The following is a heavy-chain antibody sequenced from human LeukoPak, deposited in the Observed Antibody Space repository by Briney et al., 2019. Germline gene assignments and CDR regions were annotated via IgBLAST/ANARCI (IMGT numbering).Heavy chain of an antibody. D-gene: IGHD4-17*01. Sequence: GRSLRLSCAASGFTFSSYGMHWVRQAPGKGLEWVAVISYDGSNKYYADSVKGRFTISRDNSKNTLYLQMNSLRAEDTAVYYCAKDPTRNTVTSPPVFDYWGDRTLVTASS. V-gene: IGHV3-30*18. J-gene: IGHJ4*03. CDR3: AKDPTRNTVTSPPVFDY. CDR1: GFTFSSYG. CDR2: ISYDGSNK.